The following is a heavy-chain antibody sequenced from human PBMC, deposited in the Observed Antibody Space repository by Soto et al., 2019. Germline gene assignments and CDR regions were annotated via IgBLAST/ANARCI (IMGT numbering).Heavy chain of an antibody. D-gene: IGHD2-15*01. J-gene: IGHJ2*01. Sequence: QVQLVESGGGVVQPGRSLRLSFAASGFTFSSNGMHWVRQAPGKGLGGGAVISYDGSNKYYADSVKGRFTISRDNSKNTLYLQMNSLRAEDTAVYYCAKVGGGYCSGGSCARYWYFDLWGRGTLVTVSS. V-gene: IGHV3-30*18. CDR3: AKVGGGYCSGGSCARYWYFDL. CDR1: GFTFSSNG. CDR2: ISYDGSNK.